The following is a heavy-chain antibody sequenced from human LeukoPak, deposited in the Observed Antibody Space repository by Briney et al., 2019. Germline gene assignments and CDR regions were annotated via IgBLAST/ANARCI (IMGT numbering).Heavy chain of an antibody. CDR2: ISSSGSTI. CDR1: GFTFSSYE. V-gene: IGHV3-48*03. J-gene: IGHJ4*02. D-gene: IGHD3-3*01. Sequence: GGSLRLSCAASGFTFSSYEMNWVRQAPGKGLEWVSYISSSGSTIYYADSVKGRFTISRDNSKNTLYLQMNSLRAEDTAVYYCAKGGRIEYYDFWSGYYTDYWGQGTLVTVSS. CDR3: AKGGRIEYYDFWSGYYTDY.